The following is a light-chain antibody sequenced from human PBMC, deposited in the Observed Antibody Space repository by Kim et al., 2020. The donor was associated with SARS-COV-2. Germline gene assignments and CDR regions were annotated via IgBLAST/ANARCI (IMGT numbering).Light chain of an antibody. CDR2: QDS. V-gene: IGLV3-1*01. CDR1: KLGDKY. CDR3: QAWDSSTAGV. J-gene: IGLJ3*02. Sequence: SYELTQPPSVSVSPGQTASITCSGDKLGDKYACWYQQKPGQSPVLVIYQDSKRPSGIPERFSGSNSGNTATPTISGTQAMDEADYYCQAWDSSTAGVFGGGTQLTVL.